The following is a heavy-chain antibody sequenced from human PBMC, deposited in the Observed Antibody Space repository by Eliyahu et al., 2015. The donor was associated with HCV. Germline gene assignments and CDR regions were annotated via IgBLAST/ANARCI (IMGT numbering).Heavy chain of an antibody. CDR2: ISYDGSNK. CDR3: AKDKYDILTGYLEYYFDY. V-gene: IGHV3-30*18. CDR1: GFTFSXYG. Sequence: QVQLVESGGGVVQPGRSLRLSCXASGFTFSXYGXHWVRQAPGKGLEWVAVISYDGSNKYYADSVKGRFTISRDNSKNTLYLQMNSLRAEDTAVYYCAKDKYDILTGYLEYYFDYWGQGTLVTVSS. D-gene: IGHD3-9*01. J-gene: IGHJ4*02.